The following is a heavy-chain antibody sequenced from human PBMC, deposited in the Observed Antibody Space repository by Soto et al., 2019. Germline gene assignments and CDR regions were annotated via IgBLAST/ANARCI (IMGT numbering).Heavy chain of an antibody. CDR1: GDTVSTNSAT. Sequence: PSQTLSLTCVISGDTVSTNSATWNWIRQSPSRGLEWLGRTYYRSKWYNDYGRSLQSRMTINTDTSKNQFSLQLNSVTPEDTAAYFCARGPGVLITGNGSDVWGQGTTVTVSS. D-gene: IGHD3-3*01. V-gene: IGHV6-1*01. J-gene: IGHJ6*02. CDR2: TYYRSKWYN. CDR3: ARGPGVLITGNGSDV.